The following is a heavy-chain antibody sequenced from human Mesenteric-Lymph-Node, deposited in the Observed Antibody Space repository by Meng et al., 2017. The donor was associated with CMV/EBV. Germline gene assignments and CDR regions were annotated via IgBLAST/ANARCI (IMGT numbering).Heavy chain of an antibody. Sequence: GESLKISCAASGFTFSSYSMNWVRQAPGKGLEWVSSISSSSSYIYYADSVKGRFTISRDNAKNSLYLQMNSLRAEDTAVYYCAKVRVASHWYYFDYWGQGTLVTVSS. J-gene: IGHJ4*02. CDR3: AKVRVASHWYYFDY. D-gene: IGHD2-8*02. CDR1: GFTFSSYS. CDR2: ISSSSSYI. V-gene: IGHV3-21*01.